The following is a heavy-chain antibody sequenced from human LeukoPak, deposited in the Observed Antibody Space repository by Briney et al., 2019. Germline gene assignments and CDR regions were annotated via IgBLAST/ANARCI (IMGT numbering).Heavy chain of an antibody. Sequence: GGSLRLSCAASGFTFSSYSMNWVRQAPGKGLEWVAFIRYDGSNKYYADSVKGRFTISRDNSKNTLYLQMNSLRAEDTAVYYCAKDYDILTGAPDFDYWGQGTLVTVSS. CDR1: GFTFSSYS. CDR2: IRYDGSNK. V-gene: IGHV3-30*02. CDR3: AKDYDILTGAPDFDY. J-gene: IGHJ4*02. D-gene: IGHD3-9*01.